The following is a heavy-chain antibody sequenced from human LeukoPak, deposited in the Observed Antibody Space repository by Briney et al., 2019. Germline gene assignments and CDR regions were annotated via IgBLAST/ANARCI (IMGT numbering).Heavy chain of an antibody. J-gene: IGHJ4*02. CDR3: ARSTTGTGFDY. CDR1: GGSISSYY. CDR2: IYYSGST. Sequence: SETLSLTCAVSGGSISSYYWSWIRQPPGKGLEWIGYIYYSGSTNYNPSLKSRVTISVDTSKNQFSLKLSSVTAADTAVYYCARSTTGTGFDYWGQGTLVTVSS. D-gene: IGHD3-10*01. V-gene: IGHV4-59*01.